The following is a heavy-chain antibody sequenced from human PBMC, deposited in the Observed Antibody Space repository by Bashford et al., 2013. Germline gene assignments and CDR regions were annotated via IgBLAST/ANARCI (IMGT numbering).Heavy chain of an antibody. D-gene: IGHD6-13*01. CDR3: ARDPVGAAAGIDY. CDR2: IHQHGSDT. Sequence: VRQAPGKGLEWVANIHQHGSDTYYVDSVKGRFTISRDNAKNSLYLQMNSLRAEDTAVYYCARDPVGAAAGIDYWGQGTLVTVSS. J-gene: IGHJ4*02. V-gene: IGHV3-7*03.